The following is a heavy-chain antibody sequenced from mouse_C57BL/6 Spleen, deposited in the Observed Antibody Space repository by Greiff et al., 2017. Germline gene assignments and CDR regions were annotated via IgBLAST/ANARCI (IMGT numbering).Heavy chain of an antibody. CDR3: ERREDYDANCAMDY. J-gene: IGHJ4*01. D-gene: IGHD2-4*01. V-gene: IGHV1-69*01. CDR2: IKPSDSYT. CDR1: GYTFTSYW. Sequence: QVQLQQPGAELVMPGASVKLSCKASGYTFTSYWMHWVKQRPGQGLEWIGEIKPSDSYTNYNQKFKGKATLTVDKSSSTAYMQLSSLTSEDAAVYYCERREDYDANCAMDYWGQGTSVTVSS.